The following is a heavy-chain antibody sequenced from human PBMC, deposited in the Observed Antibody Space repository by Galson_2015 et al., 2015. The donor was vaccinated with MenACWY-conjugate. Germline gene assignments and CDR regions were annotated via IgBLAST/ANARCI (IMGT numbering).Heavy chain of an antibody. V-gene: IGHV5-10-1*01. D-gene: IGHD6-19*01. J-gene: IGHJ2*01. CDR3: ARQDNSGWISFGYSDL. CDR2: IDPSDSYT. CDR1: GYSFTSYW. Sequence: QSGAEVKKPGESLRISCKGSGYSFTSYWISWVRQMPGKGLEWMGRIDPSDSYTNYSPSFQGHVTISADKSLSTAYLQWSSLKASDTAMYYCARQDNSGWISFGYSDLWGRGTLVTVSS.